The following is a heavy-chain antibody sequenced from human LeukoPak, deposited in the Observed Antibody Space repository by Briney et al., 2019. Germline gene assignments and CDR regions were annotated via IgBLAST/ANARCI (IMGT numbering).Heavy chain of an antibody. D-gene: IGHD3-9*01. CDR1: GGSFSGYS. J-gene: IGHJ5*02. Sequence: SETPSLTCAVYGGSFSGYSWSWIRQPPGKGLEWIGEINHTGSTNYNPSLKSRVTISVDTSKNQFSLKLSSVTAADTAVYYCARRVFRYFDWLKGWFDPWGQGTLVTVSS. CDR3: ARRVFRYFDWLKGWFDP. CDR2: INHTGST. V-gene: IGHV4-34*01.